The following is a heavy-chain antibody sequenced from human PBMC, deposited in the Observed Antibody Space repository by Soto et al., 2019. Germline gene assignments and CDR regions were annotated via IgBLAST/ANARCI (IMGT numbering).Heavy chain of an antibody. J-gene: IGHJ6*02. D-gene: IGHD3-10*01. CDR2: IYYSGST. CDR3: ARDSPYGSGATYYYYYYGMDV. Sequence: QVQLQESGPGLVKPSQTLSLTCTVSGGSISSGGYYWSWIRQHPGKGLEWIGYIYYSGSTYYNPSLTSRVTTSVDTSKNQFSLKLSSVTAADTAVYYCARDSPYGSGATYYYYYYGMDVWGQGTTVTVSS. V-gene: IGHV4-31*03. CDR1: GGSISSGGYY.